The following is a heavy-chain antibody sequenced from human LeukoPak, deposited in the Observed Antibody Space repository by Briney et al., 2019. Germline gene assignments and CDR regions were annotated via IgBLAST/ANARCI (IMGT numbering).Heavy chain of an antibody. CDR2: ISGSGGST. CDR1: GFTFSSYA. J-gene: IGHJ3*02. D-gene: IGHD3-22*01. V-gene: IGHV3-23*01. Sequence: PGGSLRLSCAASGFTFSSYAMSWVRQAPGKGLEWVSAISGSGGSTYYADSVKGRFTISRDNSKNTLHLHMNSLRAEDTAVYYCARGDDSSGYVAFDIWGQGTMVTVSS. CDR3: ARGDDSSGYVAFDI.